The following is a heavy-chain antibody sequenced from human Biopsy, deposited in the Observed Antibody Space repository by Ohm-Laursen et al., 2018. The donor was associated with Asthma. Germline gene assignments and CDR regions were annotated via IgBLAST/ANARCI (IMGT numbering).Heavy chain of an antibody. D-gene: IGHD3-10*01. CDR2: ISVYNGNT. V-gene: IGHV1-18*01. J-gene: IGHJ6*02. CDR3: ARAVDYSHYYGIDV. Sequence: ASVSASCKTSGYTFNSAGITWVRQAPGQGLGWMGWISVYNGNTKVAQKLQDRVTMITDTSTSTAYMELRSLRSDDTAVYFCARAVDYSHYYGIDVWGQGTTVTVS. CDR1: GYTFNSAG.